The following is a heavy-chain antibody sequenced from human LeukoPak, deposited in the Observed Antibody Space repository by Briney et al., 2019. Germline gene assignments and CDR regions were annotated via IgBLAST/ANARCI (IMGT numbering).Heavy chain of an antibody. CDR3: ARDPNLDY. CDR1: GFTFNSYA. V-gene: IGHV3-33*08. Sequence: PGGSLRLSCATSGFTFNSYAMSWVRQAPGKGLEWVAVIWYDGSNKYYADSVKGRFTISRDNSKNTLYLQMNSLRAEDTAVYYCARDPNLDYWGQGTLVTVSS. J-gene: IGHJ4*02. CDR2: IWYDGSNK.